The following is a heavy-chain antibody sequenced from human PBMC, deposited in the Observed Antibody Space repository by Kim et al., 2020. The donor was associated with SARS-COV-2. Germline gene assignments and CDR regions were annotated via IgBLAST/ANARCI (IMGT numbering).Heavy chain of an antibody. CDR2: ISYKGGSI. V-gene: IGHV3-21*01. CDR3: ARAFSSTWSYDVDY. D-gene: IGHD6-13*01. Sequence: GGSLRLSCAASGFAFSYYNMNWVRQAPGKGLEWVASISYKGGSIYYAASVKGRFTISRDNAKNSLYLLMNSLRVDDTAVYFCARAFSSTWSYDVDYWGQGTPVTVSS. CDR1: GFAFSYYN. J-gene: IGHJ4*02.